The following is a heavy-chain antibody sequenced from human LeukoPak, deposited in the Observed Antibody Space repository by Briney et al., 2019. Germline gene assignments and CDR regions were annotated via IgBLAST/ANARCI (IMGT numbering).Heavy chain of an antibody. Sequence: PSETLSLTCAVYGGSFSGYYWSWIRQPPGKGLEWIGEINHSGSTNYNPSLKSRVTISVDTSKNQFSLKLSSVTAADTAVYYCARGGARRDYSNYGRPNDYWGQGTLVTVSS. CDR2: INHSGST. CDR3: ARGGARRDYSNYGRPNDY. V-gene: IGHV4-34*01. J-gene: IGHJ4*02. CDR1: GGSFSGYY. D-gene: IGHD4-11*01.